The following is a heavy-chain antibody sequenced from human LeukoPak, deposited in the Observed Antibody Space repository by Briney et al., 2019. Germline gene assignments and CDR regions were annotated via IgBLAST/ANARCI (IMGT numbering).Heavy chain of an antibody. D-gene: IGHD6-13*01. V-gene: IGHV3-53*01. Sequence: PGGSLRLSCAASGFTVSSNYMSWVRQAPGKGLEWVSVIYSGGSTYYADSVKGRFTISRDNSKNTLYLQMNSLRAEDTAVYYCARERGYSSSWYYYCYMDVWGKGTTVTVSS. J-gene: IGHJ6*03. CDR3: ARERGYSSSWYYYCYMDV. CDR2: IYSGGST. CDR1: GFTVSSNY.